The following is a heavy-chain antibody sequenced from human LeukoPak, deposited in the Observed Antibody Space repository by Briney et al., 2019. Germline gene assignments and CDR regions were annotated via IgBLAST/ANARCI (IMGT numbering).Heavy chain of an antibody. CDR2: IHTSGST. D-gene: IGHD3-10*01. CDR1: GGSITSYY. Sequence: PSETLSLTCTVSGGSITSYYWSWIRQPAGKGLEWIGRIHTSGSTSYNPSLRSRVTMSLDTSKIQFSLKLTSVTAADTAVYYCARDRSYYTGGMDVWGQGTTVTVSS. J-gene: IGHJ6*02. V-gene: IGHV4-4*07. CDR3: ARDRSYYTGGMDV.